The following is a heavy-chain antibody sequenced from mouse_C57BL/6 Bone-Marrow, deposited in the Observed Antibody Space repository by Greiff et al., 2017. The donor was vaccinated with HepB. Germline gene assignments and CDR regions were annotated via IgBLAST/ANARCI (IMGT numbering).Heavy chain of an antibody. CDR3: ARGGNWDGYAMDY. Sequence: QVHVKQSGPELVKPGASVKLSCKASGYTFTSYDINWVKQRPGQGLEWIGWIYPRDGSTKYNEKFKGKATLTVDTSSSTAYMELHSLTSEDSAVYFCARGGNWDGYAMDYWGQGTSVTVCS. V-gene: IGHV1-85*01. CDR2: IYPRDGST. J-gene: IGHJ4*01. D-gene: IGHD4-1*01. CDR1: GYTFTSYD.